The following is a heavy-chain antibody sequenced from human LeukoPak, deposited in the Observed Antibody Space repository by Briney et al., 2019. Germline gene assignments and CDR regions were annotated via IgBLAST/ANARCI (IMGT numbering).Heavy chain of an antibody. CDR1: GGSISSYY. J-gene: IGHJ4*02. CDR2: IYYSGST. Sequence: SETLSLTCTVSGGSISSYYWSWIRQPPGKGMEWIGYIYYSGSTNYNPSLKSRVTISVDTSKNQFSLKLSSVTAADTAVYYCARHMGLGYSYGYPYFDYWGQGTLVTVSS. V-gene: IGHV4-59*08. CDR3: ARHMGLGYSYGYPYFDY. D-gene: IGHD5-18*01.